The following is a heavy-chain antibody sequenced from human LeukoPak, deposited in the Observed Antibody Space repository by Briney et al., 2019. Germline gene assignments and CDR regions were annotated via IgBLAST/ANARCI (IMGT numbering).Heavy chain of an antibody. J-gene: IGHJ2*01. V-gene: IGHV3-7*01. D-gene: IGHD1-26*01. CDR2: IKQDGSEK. CDR3: ARVGQGEWFFDL. CDR1: GFTFSSYW. Sequence: QSGGSLRLSCAASGFTFSSYWMSWVRQAPGKGLEWVANIKQDGSEKYYVDSVKGRFTISRDNAENTLYLQMNSLGAEDTAVYYCARVGQGEWFFDLWGRGTLVTVSS.